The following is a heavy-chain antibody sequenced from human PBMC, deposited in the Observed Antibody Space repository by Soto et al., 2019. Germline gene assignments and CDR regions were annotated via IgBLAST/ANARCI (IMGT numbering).Heavy chain of an antibody. Sequence: QVQLVQSGAEVKKPGSSVKVSCKASGGSFSSYAISWVRQAPGQGLEWMGGIIPISGTANYAQKLQGRVTITADESTNMELSSLRSDDTAVYYCARLQGSSTSLEIYYYYYYGMDVGGQGTTVTVSS. CDR2: IIPISGTA. CDR1: GGSFSSYA. J-gene: IGHJ6*02. CDR3: ARLQGSSTSLEIYYYYYYGMDV. V-gene: IGHV1-69*01. D-gene: IGHD2-2*01.